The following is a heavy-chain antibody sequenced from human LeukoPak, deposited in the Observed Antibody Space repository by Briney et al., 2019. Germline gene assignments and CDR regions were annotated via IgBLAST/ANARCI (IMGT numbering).Heavy chain of an antibody. V-gene: IGHV1-18*01. D-gene: IGHD1-26*01. CDR3: ARDNSVRAEAWWFNP. Sequence: ASVKVSCKASGGTFSSYAISWVRQAPGQGLEWMGWISAYNGNTNYAQKLQGRVTMTTDTSTSTAYMELRSLRSDDTAVYYCARDNSVRAEAWWFNPWGQGTLVTVSS. J-gene: IGHJ5*02. CDR1: GGTFSSYA. CDR2: ISAYNGNT.